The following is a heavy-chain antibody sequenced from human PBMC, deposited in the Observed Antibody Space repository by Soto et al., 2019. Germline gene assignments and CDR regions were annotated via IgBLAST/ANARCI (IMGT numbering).Heavy chain of an antibody. CDR3: AKPQGPGTPYYYAMDV. CDR1: GFIFSNAW. D-gene: IGHD1-1*01. CDR2: IRSRGDRI. J-gene: IGHJ6*02. Sequence: GGSLTLSCAGPGFIFSNAWLNWVRQAPGKGLEWDSVIRSRGDRICYADSVQGRFTISRDNSRNTLYLQMNLLSVEDTAVYFCAKPQGPGTPYYYAMDVWGQGTTVTVSS. V-gene: IGHV3-23*01.